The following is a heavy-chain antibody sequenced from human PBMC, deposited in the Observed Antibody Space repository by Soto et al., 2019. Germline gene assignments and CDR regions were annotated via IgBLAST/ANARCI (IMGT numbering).Heavy chain of an antibody. J-gene: IGHJ4*02. CDR1: GGSISSGGYS. V-gene: IGHV4-30-2*01. CDR3: ARGSFNYDILTGLARGGYFDY. Sequence: SETLSLTCAVSGGSISSGGYSWSGIRQPPGKGLEWIGYIYHSGSTYYNPSLKSRVTIPVDRSKNQFSLKLSSVTAADTAVYYCARGSFNYDILTGLARGGYFDYWGQGTLVTVSS. CDR2: IYHSGST. D-gene: IGHD3-9*01.